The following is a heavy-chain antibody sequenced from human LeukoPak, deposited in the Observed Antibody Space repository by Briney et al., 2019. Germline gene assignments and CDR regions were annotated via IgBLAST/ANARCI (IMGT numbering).Heavy chain of an antibody. J-gene: IGHJ4*02. V-gene: IGHV3-23*01. CDR3: AKGDYGGKDRPYYFDY. Sequence: VGSLRLSCAASGFTFSSYAMSWVRQAPGKGLEWVSAISGSGGSTYYADSVKGRFTISRDNSKNTLYLQMNSLRAEDTAVYYCAKGDYGGKDRPYYFDYWGQGTLVTVSS. CDR2: ISGSGGST. D-gene: IGHD4-23*01. CDR1: GFTFSSYA.